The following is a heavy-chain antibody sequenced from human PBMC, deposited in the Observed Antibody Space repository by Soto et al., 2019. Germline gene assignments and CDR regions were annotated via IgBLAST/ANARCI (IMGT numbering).Heavy chain of an antibody. CDR3: ARGTVGATIYYYYGMDV. CDR1: GYTFTSYY. Sequence: GASVKVSCKASGYTFTSYYMHWVRQAPGQGLEWMGIINPSGGSTSYAQKFQGRVTMTRDTSTSTVYMELSSLRSEDTAVYYCARGTVGATIYYYYGMDVWGQGTTVTVSS. J-gene: IGHJ6*02. V-gene: IGHV1-46*01. D-gene: IGHD1-26*01. CDR2: INPSGGST.